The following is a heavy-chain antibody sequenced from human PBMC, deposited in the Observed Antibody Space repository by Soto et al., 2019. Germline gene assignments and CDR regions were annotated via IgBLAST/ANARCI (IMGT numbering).Heavy chain of an antibody. D-gene: IGHD6-19*01. CDR2: VSGSGGTT. J-gene: IGHJ4*02. CDR3: ARLSSSGYYTFRY. CDR1: GFTFTNYD. Sequence: EVQLLESGGGLVQPGGSLRLSCAASGFTFTNYDMTWVRQAPGKGLEWVSTVSGSGGTTYYADSVKGRFTISRDNSKNTVHLQMNSLRAEDTAIYYCARLSSSGYYTFRYWGQGTLVTVSS. V-gene: IGHV3-23*01.